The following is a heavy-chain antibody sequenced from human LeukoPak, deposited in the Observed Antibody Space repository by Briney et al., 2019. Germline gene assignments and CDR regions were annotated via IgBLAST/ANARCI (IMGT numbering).Heavy chain of an antibody. J-gene: IGHJ4*02. V-gene: IGHV3-15*01. CDR1: GFDFNNAW. CDR3: TTDITSVGASVGFPDY. D-gene: IGHD3-16*01. CDR2: IKSKTDGGTT. Sequence: GGSLRLSCAASGFDFNNAWMSWVRQAPGKGLEWVGRIKSKTDGGTTDYAAPVRGRFTISRDDSEATVSLQMSSLKTEDTGFYYCTTDITSVGASVGFPDYWGQGTLVTVSS.